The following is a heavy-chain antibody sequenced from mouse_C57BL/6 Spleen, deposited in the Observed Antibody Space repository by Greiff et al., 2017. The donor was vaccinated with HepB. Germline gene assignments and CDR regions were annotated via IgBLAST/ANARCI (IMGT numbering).Heavy chain of an antibody. CDR3: ARVDWYFDV. CDR2: INPSSGYT. V-gene: IGHV1-7*01. J-gene: IGHJ1*03. Sequence: VQLQQSGAELAKPGASVKLSCKASGYTFTSYWMHWVKQRPGQGLEWIGYINPSSGYTKYNQKFKDKATLTADKSSRTAYMQLSSLTYEDSAVYYCARVDWYFDVWGTGTTVTVSS. CDR1: GYTFTSYW.